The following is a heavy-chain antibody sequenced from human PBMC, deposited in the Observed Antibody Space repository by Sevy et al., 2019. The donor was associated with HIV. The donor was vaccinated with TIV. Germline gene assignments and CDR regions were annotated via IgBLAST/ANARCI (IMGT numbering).Heavy chain of an antibody. CDR1: GYTHTQLS. Sequence: ASVKVSCKVSGYTHTQLSMHWVRRAPRKGLEWIGGFEPEDGETLHSQNFQGRVTLTEDTSTDTAYMELSSMRSEDTAVYYCASSRDYYDNSGPNFDYWGQGTLVTVSS. D-gene: IGHD3-22*01. J-gene: IGHJ4*02. V-gene: IGHV1-24*01. CDR2: FEPEDGET. CDR3: ASSRDYYDNSGPNFDY.